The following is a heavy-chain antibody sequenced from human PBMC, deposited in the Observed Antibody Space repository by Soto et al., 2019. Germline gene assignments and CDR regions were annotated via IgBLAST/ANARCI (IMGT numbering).Heavy chain of an antibody. Sequence: PSETLSLTCTVSGGSISSYYWSWIRQPPGKGLEWIGYIYYSGSTNYNPSLKSRVTISVDTSKNQFSLKLSSVTAADTAVYYCARDCAIAAAGTYYYYMDVWGKGTTVTVSS. V-gene: IGHV4-59*01. J-gene: IGHJ6*03. D-gene: IGHD6-13*01. CDR3: ARDCAIAAAGTYYYYMDV. CDR2: IYYSGST. CDR1: GGSISSYY.